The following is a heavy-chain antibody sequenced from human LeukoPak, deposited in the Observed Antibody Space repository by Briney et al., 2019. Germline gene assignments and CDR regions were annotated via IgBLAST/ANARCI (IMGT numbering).Heavy chain of an antibody. Sequence: GGSLRLSCAASGFTFSSYGMHWVRQAPGKGLEWVAVIWYDGSNKYYVDSVKGRFTISRDNSKNTLYLQLNSLRAEDTAVYYCAKNPGRYCSGGSCYGDYWGQGTLVSVSS. J-gene: IGHJ4*02. V-gene: IGHV3-33*06. CDR3: AKNPGRYCSGGSCYGDY. CDR1: GFTFSSYG. CDR2: IWYDGSNK. D-gene: IGHD2-15*01.